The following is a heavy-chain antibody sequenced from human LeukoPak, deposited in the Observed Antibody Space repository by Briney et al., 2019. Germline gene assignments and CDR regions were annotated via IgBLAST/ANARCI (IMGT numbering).Heavy chain of an antibody. J-gene: IGHJ4*02. Sequence: GGSLRLSCVASGFPFSSYWMTWVRQAPGKGLEWVSYISSSGSTIYYADSVKGRFTISRDNAKNSLYLQMNSLRAEDTAVYYCARNGDGYNYKLDYWGQGTLVTVSS. CDR1: GFPFSSYW. CDR2: ISSSGSTI. CDR3: ARNGDGYNYKLDY. D-gene: IGHD5-24*01. V-gene: IGHV3-48*04.